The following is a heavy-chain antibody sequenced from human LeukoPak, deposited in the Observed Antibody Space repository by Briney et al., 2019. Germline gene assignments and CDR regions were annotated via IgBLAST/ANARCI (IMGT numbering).Heavy chain of an antibody. J-gene: IGHJ4*02. V-gene: IGHV1-46*03. CDR3: ARGRVTFSFSSGLGY. CDR1: GNTLTSYY. D-gene: IGHD6-6*01. CDR2: INPSGGGT. Sequence: ASVKVSCKASGNTLTSYYMHWVRQAPGQGLEWMGIINPSGGGTTYAQKFQGRVTMTRDTSTSTVYMELSSLRSEDTAVYFCARGRVTFSFSSGLGYWGQGTLVTVPS.